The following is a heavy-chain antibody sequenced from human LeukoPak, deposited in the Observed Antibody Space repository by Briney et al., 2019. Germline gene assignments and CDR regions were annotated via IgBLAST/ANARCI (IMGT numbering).Heavy chain of an antibody. CDR1: GFTFDDYA. CDR3: AKERYSSSWYFWFDP. Sequence: GGSLRLSCAASGFTFDDYAMHWVRQAPGKGLEWVSLISGDGGSTYYADSVKGRFTISRDNSKNSLYLQMNSLRTEDTALYYCAKERYSSSWYFWFDPWGQGTLVTVSS. V-gene: IGHV3-43*02. CDR2: ISGDGGST. D-gene: IGHD6-13*01. J-gene: IGHJ5*02.